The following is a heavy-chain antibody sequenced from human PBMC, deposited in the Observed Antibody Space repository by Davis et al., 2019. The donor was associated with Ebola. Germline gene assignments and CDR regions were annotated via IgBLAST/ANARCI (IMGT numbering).Heavy chain of an antibody. CDR1: GYTFTSYY. CDR2: INPSGGNT. Sequence: ASVKVSCKASGYTFTSYYMHWVRQAPGQGLEWMGIINPSGGNTNYAQKLQGRVTMTTDTSTSTAYMELRSLRSDDTAVYYCARHRLIVGAMGYYFDYWGQGTLVTVSS. J-gene: IGHJ4*02. CDR3: ARHRLIVGAMGYYFDY. V-gene: IGHV1-46*01. D-gene: IGHD1-26*01.